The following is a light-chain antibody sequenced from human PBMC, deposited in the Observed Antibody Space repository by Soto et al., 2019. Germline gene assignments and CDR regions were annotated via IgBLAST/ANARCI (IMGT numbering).Light chain of an antibody. Sequence: QSALTQPPSASGTPGQTVTISCSGSSSNIGSNTVNWYQQLPGTAPKLLIYNNNQRPSGVPARFSGSKSGTSASLAISGLQSEDEADYYCAAWDDSLNGVVFGGGTKVTVL. CDR1: SSNIGSNT. J-gene: IGLJ2*01. CDR3: AAWDDSLNGVV. CDR2: NNN. V-gene: IGLV1-44*01.